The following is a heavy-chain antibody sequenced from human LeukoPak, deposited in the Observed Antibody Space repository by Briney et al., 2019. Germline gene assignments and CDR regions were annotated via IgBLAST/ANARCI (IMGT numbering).Heavy chain of an antibody. CDR1: GFTFSSYW. J-gene: IGHJ4*02. V-gene: IGHV3-74*01. CDR2: INSDGSST. D-gene: IGHD4/OR15-4a*01. CDR3: ARLTTRDAYGDPPFDY. Sequence: GGSLRLSCAASGFTFSSYWMHWVRQAPGKGLVWVSRINSDGSSTSYADSVKGRFTISRDNAKNTLYLQMNSLRAEDTAVYYCARLTTRDAYGDPPFDYWGQGTLVTVSS.